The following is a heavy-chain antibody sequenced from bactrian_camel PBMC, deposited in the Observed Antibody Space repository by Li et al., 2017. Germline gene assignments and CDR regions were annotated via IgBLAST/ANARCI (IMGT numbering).Heavy chain of an antibody. Sequence: VQLVESGGGLVQPGGSLRLSYAASGFTFSRYAMTWVRQAPGKGLGWVSATNGAGTITYYADSVKGRYTFSRDNARNTVYLQLNSLKTDDMAMYYCAKRASRFRRMDGLLGQRNPGHRL. CDR1: GFTFSRYA. J-gene: IGHJ7*01. V-gene: IGHV3S40*01. CDR2: TNGAGTIT.